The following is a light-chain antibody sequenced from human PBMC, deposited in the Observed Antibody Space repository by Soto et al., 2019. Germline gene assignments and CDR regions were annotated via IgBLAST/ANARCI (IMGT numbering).Light chain of an antibody. V-gene: IGKV1-27*01. CDR1: PGIINY. Sequence: IQMNQSPSSLSAYAGDRVTITCRASPGIINYLAWYQQKPGKVPKLLIYAASTLQSGVPSRFSGSGSGTEFTLTISSLQPEDVATYYCQKYNSAPLTFGQRTRLEI. CDR2: AAS. J-gene: IGKJ5*01. CDR3: QKYNSAPLT.